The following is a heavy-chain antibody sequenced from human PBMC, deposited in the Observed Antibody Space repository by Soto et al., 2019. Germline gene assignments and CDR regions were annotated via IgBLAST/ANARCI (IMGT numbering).Heavy chain of an antibody. V-gene: IGHV6-1*01. D-gene: IGHD2-15*01. CDR3: ARGQGRIFRFYGMDV. CDR1: GDSVSSNSAA. CDR2: TYYRSKWFS. Sequence: PSQTLSLTCAISGDSVSSNSAAWNWIRQSPSRGLEWLGRTYYRSKWFSDYAVSVKSRITFNPDTSKNQFSLQLNSVTPDDTAVYYCARGQGRIFRFYGMDVWGQGTTVTVSS. J-gene: IGHJ6*02.